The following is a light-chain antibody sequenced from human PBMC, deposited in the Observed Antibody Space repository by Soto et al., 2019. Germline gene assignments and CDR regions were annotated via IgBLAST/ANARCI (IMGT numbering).Light chain of an antibody. Sequence: ALTQPASVSGSPGQSTTISCTGTSSDVGGYNYVSWYQQHPGKAPKLMIYDVSNRPSGVSNRFSGSKSGNTASLTISGLQAEDEADYYCSSYTSSSTYVFGTGTKVTVL. CDR3: SSYTSSSTYV. CDR1: SSDVGGYNY. CDR2: DVS. J-gene: IGLJ1*01. V-gene: IGLV2-14*01.